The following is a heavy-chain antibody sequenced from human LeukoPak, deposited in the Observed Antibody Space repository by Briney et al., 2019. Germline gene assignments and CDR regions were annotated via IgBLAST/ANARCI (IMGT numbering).Heavy chain of an antibody. Sequence: GGSLRLSCAASGFTFSSYSMNWVRQAPGKGLEWVSSISSSSSYIYYADSVKGRFTISRDNAKNSLYLQMNSLRSEDTAVYYCARGARDAAYFSWFDPWGQGTLVTVSS. D-gene: IGHD2-21*01. J-gene: IGHJ5*02. CDR1: GFTFSSYS. CDR2: ISSSSSYI. V-gene: IGHV3-21*04. CDR3: ARGARDAAYFSWFDP.